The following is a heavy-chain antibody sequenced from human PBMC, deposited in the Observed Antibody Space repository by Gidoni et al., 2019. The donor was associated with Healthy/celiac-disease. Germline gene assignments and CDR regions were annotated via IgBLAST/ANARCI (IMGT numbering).Heavy chain of an antibody. CDR3: ARDPVATESFDY. CDR2: ISYDGSNK. J-gene: IGHJ4*02. Sequence: QVQLVESGGGVVQPGWSLSLSCEASGFTFSSYAMHWVRQAPGKGLEWVAVISYDGSNKYYADSVKGRFTISRDNSKNTLYLQMNSLRAEYTAVYYCARDPVATESFDYWGQGTLVTVSS. CDR1: GFTFSSYA. D-gene: IGHD5-12*01. V-gene: IGHV3-30*01.